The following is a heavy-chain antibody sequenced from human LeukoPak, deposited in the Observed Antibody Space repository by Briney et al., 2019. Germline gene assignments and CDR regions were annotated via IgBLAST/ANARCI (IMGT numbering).Heavy chain of an antibody. V-gene: IGHV4-4*07. D-gene: IGHD3/OR15-3a*01. J-gene: IGHJ5*02. CDR1: GGSISSYY. CDR3: ARAGRLDGGPLNRFDP. CDR2: IYTSGST. Sequence: SETLSLTCTVSGGSISSYYWSWIRQPAGKGLEWIGRIYTSGSTNYNPSLKSRVTMSVDTSKNQFSLKLSSVTAADTAVYYCARAGRLDGGPLNRFDPWGQGTLVTVSS.